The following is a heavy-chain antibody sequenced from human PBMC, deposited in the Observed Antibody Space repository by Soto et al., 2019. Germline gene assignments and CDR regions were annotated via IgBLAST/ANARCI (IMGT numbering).Heavy chain of an antibody. J-gene: IGHJ4*02. Sequence: SETLSLTCTVSGGSISSSSYYWGWIRQPPGKGLEWIGYIYYSGSTYYNPSLKSRVTISVDTSKNQFSLKLSSVTAADTAVYYCARGVYYYDSSGLDYWGQGTLVTVSS. CDR3: ARGVYYYDSSGLDY. D-gene: IGHD3-22*01. CDR1: GGSISSSSYY. CDR2: IYYSGST. V-gene: IGHV4-31*03.